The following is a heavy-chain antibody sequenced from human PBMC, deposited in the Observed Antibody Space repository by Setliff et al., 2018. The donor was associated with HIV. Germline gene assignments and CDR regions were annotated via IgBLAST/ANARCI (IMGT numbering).Heavy chain of an antibody. V-gene: IGHV1-69*05. CDR3: ATEGAGGSYQRASALDL. J-gene: IGHJ3*01. CDR1: GGTYV. Sequence: ASVKVSCKASGGTYVISWVRQAPGQGLEWMGGIIPVFGTENYAKKFQGRVTITTDESTGTAYMELSNLRSEDTAVYYCATEGAGGSYQRASALDLWGQGTMVTVSS. CDR2: IIPVFGTE. D-gene: IGHD1-26*01.